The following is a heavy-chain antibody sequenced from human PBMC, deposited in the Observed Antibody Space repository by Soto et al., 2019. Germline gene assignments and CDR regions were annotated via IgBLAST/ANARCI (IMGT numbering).Heavy chain of an antibody. CDR3: TTGITMIVVVMGDDAFDL. Sequence: CGSLRLSCAASGFTFSNAWMSWVRQAPGKGLEWVGRIKSKTDGGTTDYAAPVKGRFTISRDDSKNTLYLQMNSLKTEDTAVYYCTTGITMIVVVMGDDAFDLWGQGTMVTVSS. V-gene: IGHV3-15*01. CDR2: IKSKTDGGTT. D-gene: IGHD3-22*01. CDR1: GFTFSNAW. J-gene: IGHJ3*01.